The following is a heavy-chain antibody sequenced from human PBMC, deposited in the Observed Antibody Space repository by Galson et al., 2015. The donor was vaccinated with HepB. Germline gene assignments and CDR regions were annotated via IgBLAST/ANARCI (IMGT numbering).Heavy chain of an antibody. Sequence: SLRLSCAASGFTFSSYSMNWVRQAPGKGLEWVSSISSSSSYIYYADSVKGRFTISRDNAKNSLYLQMNSLRAEDTAVYYCARGRLRLGELSLFDYWGQGTLVTVSS. CDR1: GFTFSSYS. J-gene: IGHJ4*02. V-gene: IGHV3-21*01. CDR3: ARGRLRLGELSLFDY. CDR2: ISSSSSYI. D-gene: IGHD3-16*02.